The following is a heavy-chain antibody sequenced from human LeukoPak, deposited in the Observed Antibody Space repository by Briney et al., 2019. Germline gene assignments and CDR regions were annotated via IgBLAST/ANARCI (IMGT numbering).Heavy chain of an antibody. Sequence: GGSLRLSCSASGFTFSNFWLHWVRQAPGKGLEWVSRITTDGSNINYAASVQGRFTISRDNATNTLYLQMNSLRAEDTAVYSGAGGGNSSFDYWGKGALSPSPQ. CDR2: ITTDGSNI. CDR3: AGGGNSSFDY. V-gene: IGHV3-74*01. J-gene: IGHJ4*02. CDR1: GFTFSNFW. D-gene: IGHD3-16*01.